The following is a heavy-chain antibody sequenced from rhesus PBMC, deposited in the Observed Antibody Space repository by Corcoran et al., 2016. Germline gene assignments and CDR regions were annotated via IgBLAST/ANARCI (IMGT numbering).Heavy chain of an antibody. CDR2: INGGHVIT. D-gene: IGHD5-24*01. CDR1: GGSISSDY. CDR3: VRHWGYSFDS. J-gene: IGHJ4*01. Sequence: QVQLQESGPGLVKPSETLSLTCAVYGGSISSDYWSWIRQPPGRGLEWIGQINGGHVITSSRPSLKSRVTISKDTTNHQFSLKLSSVAAAYTAVYYCVRHWGYSFDSWGQGVLVTVSS. V-gene: IGHV4-160*01.